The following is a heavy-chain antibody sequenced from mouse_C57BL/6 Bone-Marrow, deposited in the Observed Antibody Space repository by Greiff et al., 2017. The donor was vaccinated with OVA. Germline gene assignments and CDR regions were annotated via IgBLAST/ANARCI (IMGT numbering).Heavy chain of an antibody. D-gene: IGHD2-4*01. CDR1: GFSLTSYA. CDR2: IWTGGGT. J-gene: IGHJ2*01. V-gene: IGHV2-9-1*01. Sequence: VKLMESGPGLVAPSQSLSITCTVSGFSLTSYAISWVRQPPGKGLEWLGVIWTGGGTNYNSALKSRLSISKDNSKSQVVLKMNSPQTDDTARYYCARADYDRGVYYFDYWGQGTTLTVSS. CDR3: ARADYDRGVYYFDY.